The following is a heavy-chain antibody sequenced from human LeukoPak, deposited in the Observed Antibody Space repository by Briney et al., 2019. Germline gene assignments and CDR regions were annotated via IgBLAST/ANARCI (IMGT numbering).Heavy chain of an antibody. Sequence: SETLSLTCTVSGGSISSSSYYWGWIRQPPGKGLEWIGSIYYSGSTYYNPSLKSRVTISVDTSKNQFSLKLSSVTAADTAVYYCASHEMATILLFDYWGQGTLVTVSS. CDR1: GGSISSSSYY. J-gene: IGHJ4*02. CDR2: IYYSGST. V-gene: IGHV4-39*01. D-gene: IGHD5-24*01. CDR3: ASHEMATILLFDY.